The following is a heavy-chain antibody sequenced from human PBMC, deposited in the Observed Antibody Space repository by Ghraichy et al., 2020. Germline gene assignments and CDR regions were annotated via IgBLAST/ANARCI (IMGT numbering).Heavy chain of an antibody. CDR2: IKQDGSEK. V-gene: IGHV3-7*01. J-gene: IGHJ4*02. Sequence: GGSLRLSCAASGFTFSSYWMSWVRPAPGKGLEWVANIKQDGSEKYYVDSVKGRFTISRDNAKNSLYLQMNSLRAEDTAVYYCARDGVTMIVAYDYWGQGTLVNGSS. D-gene: IGHD3-22*01. CDR1: GFTFSSYW. CDR3: ARDGVTMIVAYDY.